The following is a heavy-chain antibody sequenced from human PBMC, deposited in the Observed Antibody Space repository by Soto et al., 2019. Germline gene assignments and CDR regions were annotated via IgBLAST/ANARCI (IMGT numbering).Heavy chain of an antibody. CDR3: ARHFSVDYFDY. CDR2: ISYSGTT. V-gene: IGHV4-34*01. Sequence: SETLSLTCAVYGGSFSGYYWTWIRQSPGKGLEWIGRISYSGTTNYNPSLKSRVTISVDRSKNQFSLKLSSVTAADTAVYYCARHFSVDYFDYWGQGALVTVSS. J-gene: IGHJ4*02. CDR1: GGSFSGYY.